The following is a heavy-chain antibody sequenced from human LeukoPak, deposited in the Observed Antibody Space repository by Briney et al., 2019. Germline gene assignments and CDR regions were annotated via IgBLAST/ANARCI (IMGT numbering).Heavy chain of an antibody. V-gene: IGHV1-18*01. J-gene: IGHJ4*02. CDR1: GYTFTSYG. CDR2: ISAYNGNT. D-gene: IGHD3-3*01. Sequence: ASVKVSCKASGYTFTSYGISWVRQAPGQGLEWMGWISAYNGNTNYAQKLQGRVTMTTDTSTSTPYMELRSLRSDDTAVYYCARDRSRFLEWLPCYWGQGTLVTVSS. CDR3: ARDRSRFLEWLPCY.